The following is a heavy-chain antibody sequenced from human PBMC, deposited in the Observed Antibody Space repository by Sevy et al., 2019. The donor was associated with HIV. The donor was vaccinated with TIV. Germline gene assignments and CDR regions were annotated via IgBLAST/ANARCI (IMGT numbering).Heavy chain of an antibody. CDR1: GGSISSGRYY. V-gene: IGHV4-31*03. Sequence: SETLSLTCTVSGGSISSGRYYWSWIRQHPGKGLEWIGYIYTSGSTYYNPSLKSRITMSVDTSKNQFSLKLRSVTAADTAMYNCARLGYSNGYYFDFWGQGTLVTVSS. CDR3: ARLGYSNGYYFDF. CDR2: IYTSGST. J-gene: IGHJ4*02. D-gene: IGHD6-19*01.